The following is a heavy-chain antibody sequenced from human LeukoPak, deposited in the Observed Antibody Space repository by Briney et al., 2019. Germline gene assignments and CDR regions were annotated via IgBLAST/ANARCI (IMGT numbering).Heavy chain of an antibody. V-gene: IGHV4-61*02. Sequence: SETLSLTCTGAGGSISSGRYDWGWIRQPGGKGVEWIVRIYTSGSTNYNPSRKSRVTISVDTSKNQFSLKLSSVTAADTAVYYCARDFFGSGGYGYYYYYYMDVWGKGTTVTVSS. CDR3: ARDFFGSGGYGYYYYYYMDV. CDR2: IYTSGST. CDR1: GGSISSGRYD. J-gene: IGHJ6*03. D-gene: IGHD3-10*01.